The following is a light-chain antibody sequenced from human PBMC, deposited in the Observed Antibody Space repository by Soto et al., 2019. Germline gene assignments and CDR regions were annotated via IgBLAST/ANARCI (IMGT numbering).Light chain of an antibody. V-gene: IGKV1-39*01. Sequence: DIQMTQSPSSLSASVGDRVTITCRASQSISSYLNWYQQKPWKAPKLLIYAASSLQIGVPSRFSGSGSGTDFTLTISSLQPEDFATYYCHQSYSTLITFGQGTRLEIK. J-gene: IGKJ5*01. CDR3: HQSYSTLIT. CDR2: AAS. CDR1: QSISSY.